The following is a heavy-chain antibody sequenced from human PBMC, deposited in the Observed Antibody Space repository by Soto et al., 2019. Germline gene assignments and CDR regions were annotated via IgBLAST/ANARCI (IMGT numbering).Heavy chain of an antibody. V-gene: IGHV4-34*01. CDR2: INHSGST. CDR3: ARIVVVVAATSLWFDP. Sequence: SETLSLTCAVYGGSFSGYYWSWIRQPPEKGLEWIGEINHSGSTNYNPSLKSRVTISVDTSKNQFSLKLSSVTAADTAVYYCARIVVVVAATSLWFDPWGQGTLVT. J-gene: IGHJ5*02. CDR1: GGSFSGYY. D-gene: IGHD2-15*01.